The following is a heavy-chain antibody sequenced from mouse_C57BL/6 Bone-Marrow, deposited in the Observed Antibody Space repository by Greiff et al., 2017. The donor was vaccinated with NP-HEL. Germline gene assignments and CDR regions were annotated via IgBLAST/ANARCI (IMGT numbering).Heavy chain of an antibody. D-gene: IGHD1-1*01. J-gene: IGHJ1*03. Sequence: EVQLVESGPGLVKPSQSLSLTCSVTGYSITSGYYWNWIRQFPGNKLEWMGYISYDGSNNYNPSLKNRISITRDTSKNQFFLKLNSVTTEDTATYYCARDQGEFITTVAWYFDVWGTGTTVTVSS. CDR1: GYSITSGYY. CDR3: ARDQGEFITTVAWYFDV. V-gene: IGHV3-6*01. CDR2: ISYDGSN.